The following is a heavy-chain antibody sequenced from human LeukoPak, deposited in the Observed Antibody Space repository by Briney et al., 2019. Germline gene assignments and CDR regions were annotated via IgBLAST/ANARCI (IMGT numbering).Heavy chain of an antibody. CDR2: VSSSGDYT. J-gene: IGHJ4*02. CDR1: QFTFSYYA. V-gene: IGHV3-23*01. Sequence: GGSLRFSCSASQFTFSYYAMTWVRQAPGKGLEWVSGVSSSGDYTYYANSVKGRFTISRDNSKNTLYLQLSSLRVEDTAVYYCAKEIYAYGSRGFNYWGQGTLVTVSS. CDR3: AKEIYAYGSRGFNY. D-gene: IGHD3-10*01.